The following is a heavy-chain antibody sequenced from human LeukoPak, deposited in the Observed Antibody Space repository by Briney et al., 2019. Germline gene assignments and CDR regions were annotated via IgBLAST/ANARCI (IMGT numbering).Heavy chain of an antibody. D-gene: IGHD2-21*02. V-gene: IGHV3-30*18. CDR2: ISDGGSNN. J-gene: IGHJ4*02. CDR1: GFTFNNYA. CDR3: AKASCGFDCYSDS. Sequence: GGSLRLSCAASGFTFNNYAMTWVRQAPGKGLEWVAAISDGGSNNYYADSLKGRVTISRDNSKKTLFLQMNSLRPEDTAVYYCAKASCGFDCYSDSWGQGTLVTVSS.